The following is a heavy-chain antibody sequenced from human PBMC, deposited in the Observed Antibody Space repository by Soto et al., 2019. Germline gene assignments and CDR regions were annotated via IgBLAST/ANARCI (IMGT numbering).Heavy chain of an antibody. J-gene: IGHJ5*02. CDR3: AKDNCSSTNCYRLYNWFDP. V-gene: IGHV3-30*18. Sequence: GGSLRLSCAASGFTFSSYGMHWVRQAPGKGLEWVAVISYDGSKYYADSVKGRFTISRDNSKNTLYLQMNSLRAEDTAVYYCAKDNCSSTNCYRLYNWFDPWGKGTLVTVSS. CDR2: ISYDGSK. CDR1: GFTFSSYG. D-gene: IGHD2-2*01.